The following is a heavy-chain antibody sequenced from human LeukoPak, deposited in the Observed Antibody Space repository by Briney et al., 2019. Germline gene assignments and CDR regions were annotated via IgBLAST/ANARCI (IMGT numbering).Heavy chain of an antibody. CDR1: XXXXXXXX. CDR2: IXSXGGTX. CDR3: ARRDASGYFSDY. D-gene: IGHD5-12*01. J-gene: IGHJ4*02. Sequence: PGGSLRLSCAAXXXXXXXXXXSXVXXXXXXXXXXXXXIXSXGGTXYXPNSMKGXFXISRDNSKNTLYLQMGSLRVEDXAVYYCARRDASGYFSDYWGQGTLVTVSS. V-gene: IGHV3-64*01.